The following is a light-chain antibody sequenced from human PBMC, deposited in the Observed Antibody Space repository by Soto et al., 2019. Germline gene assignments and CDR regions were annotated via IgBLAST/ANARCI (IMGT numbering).Light chain of an antibody. CDR1: QNIGTW. V-gene: IGKV1-5*01. CDR2: LAS. CDR3: QYYNIYS. Sequence: DIQMTQSLSTLSASVGDRVTITCRASQNIGTWLAWYRQKPGKAPSPLIYLASSLHIRVPSRSTGRVSGTEFGLSTCSLQRDHLSTYDCQYYNIYSFGPVTKVDVK. J-gene: IGKJ3*01.